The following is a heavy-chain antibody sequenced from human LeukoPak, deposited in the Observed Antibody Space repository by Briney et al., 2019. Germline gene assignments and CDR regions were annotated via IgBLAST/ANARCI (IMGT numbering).Heavy chain of an antibody. CDR3: ARDLGYSSGPNY. V-gene: IGHV3-21*01. J-gene: IGHJ4*02. D-gene: IGHD6-19*01. CDR1: GFSFSSFS. CDR2: ISGGSSFT. Sequence: PGGSLRLSCAASGFSFSSFSMNWVRQAPGKGLEWVSYISGGSSFTYYVDSVKGRFTISRDNAKNSLYLQMNSLRAEDTAVYYCARDLGYSSGPNYWGQGTRVTVSS.